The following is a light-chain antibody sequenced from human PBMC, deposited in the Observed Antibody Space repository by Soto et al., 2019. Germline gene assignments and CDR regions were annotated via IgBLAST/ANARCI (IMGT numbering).Light chain of an antibody. CDR1: SGHSSYA. Sequence: QLVLTQSPSASASLGASDKLTCTLSSGHSSYAIAWHQQQPEKGPRYLMKLNSDGSHSKGDGIPDRFSGSSSGAERYLTISSLQSEDEADYYCQTWGTGLLVFGGGTKLTVL. J-gene: IGLJ3*02. CDR3: QTWGTGLLV. CDR2: LNSDGSH. V-gene: IGLV4-69*01.